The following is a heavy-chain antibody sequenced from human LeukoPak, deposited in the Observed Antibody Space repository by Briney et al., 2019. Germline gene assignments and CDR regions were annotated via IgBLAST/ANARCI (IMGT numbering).Heavy chain of an antibody. CDR2: IKKDGSEK. V-gene: IGHV3-7*01. D-gene: IGHD3-10*01. Sequence: GGSLRLSCAASGFTFSNYWMSWVRPAPAKGLEWVANIKKDGSEKYYVDSVKGQFIISRDNAKKSLYLQMNSLGAEDTAVYYCARESGLYYSCSGEAFELWGQGTVVTVSS. CDR3: ARESGLYYSCSGEAFEL. CDR1: GFTFSNYW. J-gene: IGHJ3*01.